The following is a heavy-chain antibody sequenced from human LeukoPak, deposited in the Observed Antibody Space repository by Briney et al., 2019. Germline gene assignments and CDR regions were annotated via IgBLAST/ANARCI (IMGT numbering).Heavy chain of an antibody. CDR3: AREIFLLEWPPYYMDV. CDR1: GFTFSSYS. D-gene: IGHD3-3*01. Sequence: GGSLRLSCAASGFTFSSYSMNRVRQAPGKGLEWVSPISSSSSYIYYADSVKGRFTISRDNAKNSLYLQMNSLRAEDTAVYYCAREIFLLEWPPYYMDVWGKGTTVTVSS. J-gene: IGHJ6*03. CDR2: ISSSSSYI. V-gene: IGHV3-21*01.